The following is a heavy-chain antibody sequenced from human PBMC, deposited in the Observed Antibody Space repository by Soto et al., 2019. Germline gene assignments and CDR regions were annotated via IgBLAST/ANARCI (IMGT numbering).Heavy chain of an antibody. CDR1: GYPFISYG. CDR2: VSGHNGNT. J-gene: IGHJ6*03. V-gene: IGHV1-18*01. D-gene: IGHD2-15*01. Sequence: GASVKVSCKASGYPFISYGISWVRQATGQGPEWMGWVSGHNGNTYYAQKFQGRATMTTDTSTNTAYMELRSLRSDDTAVYYCARGTIVERPYFYMDVWGKGTTVTVSS. CDR3: ARGTIVERPYFYMDV.